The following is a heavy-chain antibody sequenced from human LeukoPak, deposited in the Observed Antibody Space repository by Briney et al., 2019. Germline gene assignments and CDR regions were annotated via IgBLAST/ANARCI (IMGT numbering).Heavy chain of an antibody. D-gene: IGHD6-13*01. V-gene: IGHV3-33*01. Sequence: GRSLRLSCAASGFTFSSYGMHWVRQAPGKGLEWVAVIWYDGSNKYYADSVKGRFTISRDNSKNTLYLQMNSLRAEDTAVYYCARDRAAGAFDYWGQGTLVSVPS. CDR3: ARDRAAGAFDY. CDR1: GFTFSSYG. J-gene: IGHJ4*02. CDR2: IWYDGSNK.